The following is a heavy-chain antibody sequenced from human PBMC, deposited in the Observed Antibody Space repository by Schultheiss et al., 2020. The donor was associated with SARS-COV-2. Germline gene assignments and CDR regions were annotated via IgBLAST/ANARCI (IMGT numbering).Heavy chain of an antibody. J-gene: IGHJ2*01. CDR3: ARGVGYFDL. V-gene: IGHV4-34*01. CDR2: INHSGST. Sequence: ESLKISCAASGFTFSSYEMNWVRQAPGKGLEWIGEINHSGSTNYNPSLKSRVTISVDTSKNQFSLKLSSVTAADTAVYYCARGVGYFDLWGRGTLVTVSS. CDR1: GFTFSSYE.